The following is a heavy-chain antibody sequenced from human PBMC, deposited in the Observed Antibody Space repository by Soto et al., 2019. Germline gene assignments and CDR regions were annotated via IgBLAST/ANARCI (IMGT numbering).Heavy chain of an antibody. CDR3: ARGHSSSSYHFDY. CDR1: GASIIGHY. J-gene: IGHJ4*02. Sequence: SETLSLTCTVSGASIIGHYWSCIRQPPGKGLEWIGYIYYSGSTNYNTSLKGRVTISVDTSKNQFSLKLSSVTDADTAVYYCARGHSSSSYHFDYWGQGTLVTVSS. D-gene: IGHD6-6*01. CDR2: IYYSGST. V-gene: IGHV4-59*11.